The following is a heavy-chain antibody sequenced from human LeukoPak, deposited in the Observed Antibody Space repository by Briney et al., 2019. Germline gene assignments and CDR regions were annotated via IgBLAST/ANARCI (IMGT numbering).Heavy chain of an antibody. CDR2: IKHSGST. Sequence: SETLSLTCAVYGGSFSGYYWSWIRQPPGKGLEWIGEIKHSGSTNYNPSLKSRVTISVDTSKNQFSLKLSSVTAADTAVYYCARDSSSLVDYYYYGMDVWGQGTTVTVSS. D-gene: IGHD6-6*01. CDR1: GGSFSGYY. J-gene: IGHJ6*02. V-gene: IGHV4-34*01. CDR3: ARDSSSLVDYYYYGMDV.